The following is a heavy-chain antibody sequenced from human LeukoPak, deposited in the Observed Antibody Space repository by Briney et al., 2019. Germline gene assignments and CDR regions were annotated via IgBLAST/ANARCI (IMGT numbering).Heavy chain of an antibody. V-gene: IGHV3-9*01. J-gene: IGHJ4*02. Sequence: PGGSLRLSCAASGFTFDDYAMHWVRQAPGKGLEWVSGISWNSGSIGYADSVKGRFTISRDNAKNSLYLQMNSLRAEDTALYYCAKDGGTGGDYFDYWGQGTLVTVSS. CDR2: ISWNSGSI. CDR3: AKDGGTGGDYFDY. CDR1: GFTFDDYA. D-gene: IGHD1-1*01.